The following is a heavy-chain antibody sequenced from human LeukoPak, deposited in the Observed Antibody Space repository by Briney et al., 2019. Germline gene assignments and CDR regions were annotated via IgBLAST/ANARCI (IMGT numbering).Heavy chain of an antibody. CDR1: GGSISSASNY. V-gene: IGHV4-39*07. CDR2: IYYSGST. CDR3: ARERWGEVAGTFFDY. J-gene: IGHJ4*02. D-gene: IGHD6-19*01. Sequence: SETLSLTCAVSGGSISSASNYWGWIRQPPGKGLEWIGTIYYSGSTYYNPSLKSRVTISVDTSKNQFSLKLSSVTAADTAVYYCARERWGEVAGTFFDYWGQGTLVTVSS.